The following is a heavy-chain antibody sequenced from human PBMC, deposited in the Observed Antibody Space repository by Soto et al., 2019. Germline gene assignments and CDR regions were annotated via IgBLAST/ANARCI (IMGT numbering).Heavy chain of an antibody. CDR1: GFTVSSSNY. V-gene: IGHV3-53*01. J-gene: IGHJ4*02. CDR3: HGYGY. D-gene: IGHD5-12*01. CDR2: IYTGGTT. Sequence: EVQLVESGGGLIQPGGSLRLSCVVSGFTVSSSNYMSWVRQAPGKGLEWVSVIYTGGTTYYADSVKGRFTISRDNSKNTLYIKMNSLRAEDTAVYYCHGYGYWGQGTLVTVSS.